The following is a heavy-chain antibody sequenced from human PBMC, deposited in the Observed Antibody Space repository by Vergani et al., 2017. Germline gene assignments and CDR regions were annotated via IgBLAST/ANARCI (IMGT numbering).Heavy chain of an antibody. CDR2: ISYDGSNK. J-gene: IGHJ4*02. V-gene: IGHV3-30*01. D-gene: IGHD1-26*01. Sequence: VQLVQSGGGVVQPGRSLRLSCAASGFTFSSYAMHWVRQAPGKGLEWVAVISYDGSNKYYADSVKGRFTISRDNSKNTLYLQMNSLRAEDTAVYYCARARYSGSYQVIDYWGQGTLVTVSS. CDR3: ARARYSGSYQVIDY. CDR1: GFTFSSYA.